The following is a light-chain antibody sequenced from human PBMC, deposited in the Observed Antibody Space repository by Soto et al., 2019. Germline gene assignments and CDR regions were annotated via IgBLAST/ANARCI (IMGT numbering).Light chain of an antibody. V-gene: IGKV3-20*01. J-gene: IGKJ1*01. Sequence: IVLPQSPGTLSLSPGERATLSCRASQSVSSSYLAWYQQKPGQAPRLLIYGASSRATGIPDRFSGSGSGTDYTLTISRLEPEDFAVYYCQQYGRSPRTFGPGTKVDIK. CDR3: QQYGRSPRT. CDR2: GAS. CDR1: QSVSSSY.